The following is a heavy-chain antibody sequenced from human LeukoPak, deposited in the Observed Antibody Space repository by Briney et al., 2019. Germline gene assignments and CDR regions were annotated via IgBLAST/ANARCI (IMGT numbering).Heavy chain of an antibody. CDR1: GGTFSSYA. V-gene: IGHV1-69*13. Sequence: SVKVSCKASGGTFSSYAISWVRQAPGQGLEWMGGIIPIFGTANYAQKFQGRVTITADESTRTAYMELSSLRSEDTAVYYCARDTRHRYCSSTSCYRGWLDPWGQGTLVTVSS. J-gene: IGHJ5*02. D-gene: IGHD2-2*01. CDR2: IIPIFGTA. CDR3: ARDTRHRYCSSTSCYRGWLDP.